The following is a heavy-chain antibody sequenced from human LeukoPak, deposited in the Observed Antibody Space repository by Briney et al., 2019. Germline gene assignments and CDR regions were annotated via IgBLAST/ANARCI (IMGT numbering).Heavy chain of an antibody. D-gene: IGHD3-16*01. Sequence: GGSLRLSCAASQFTFSHSWMSWVRQASGKGLERVAHTSHDGTSNYYADSVKGRFTISRDNAKNSLYLHMSSLRIEDTAVYYCATTVPVYPDDYLDNRGQGTLVTVSS. CDR1: QFTFSHSW. J-gene: IGHJ4*02. CDR3: ATTVPVYPDDYLDN. CDR2: TSHDGTSN. V-gene: IGHV3-7*01.